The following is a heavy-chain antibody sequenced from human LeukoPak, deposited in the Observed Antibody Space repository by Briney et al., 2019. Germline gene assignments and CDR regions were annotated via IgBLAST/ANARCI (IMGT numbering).Heavy chain of an antibody. V-gene: IGHV3-7*03. Sequence: GGSLRLSCAASGFTFSSYWMSWVRQAPGKGLEWVANIKQDGSEKYYVDSVKGRFTISRDNFKNTLYLQMNSLRAEDTAVYYCAKDGGVWFGESNDYWGQGTLVTVSS. CDR3: AKDGGVWFGESNDY. D-gene: IGHD3-10*01. CDR2: IKQDGSEK. CDR1: GFTFSSYW. J-gene: IGHJ4*02.